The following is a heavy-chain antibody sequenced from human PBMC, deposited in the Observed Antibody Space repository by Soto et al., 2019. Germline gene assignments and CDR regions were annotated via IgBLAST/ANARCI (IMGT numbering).Heavy chain of an antibody. CDR2: MWPSGGT. CDR1: GVSISSTNW. Sequence: PSETLSLTCAVSGVSISSTNWWTWVRQAPGKGLEWIGEMWPSGGTTYNPSLQNRVTISVDNSKNHLSLTLTSVTAADTAIYYCARCLHCPNGGRFDPWGQGALVTVSS. V-gene: IGHV4-4*02. CDR3: ARCLHCPNGGRFDP. D-gene: IGHD2-8*01. J-gene: IGHJ5*02.